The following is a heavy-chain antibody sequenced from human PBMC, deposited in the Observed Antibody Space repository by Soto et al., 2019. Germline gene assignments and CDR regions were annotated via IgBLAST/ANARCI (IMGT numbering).Heavy chain of an antibody. CDR3: ARGRGYSSRGNWFDP. Sequence: SETLSLTCAVYGGSFSGYYWSWIRQPPGKGLEWIGEINHSGSTNYNPSLKSRVTISVDTSKNQFSLKLSSVTAADTAVYYCARGRGYSSRGNWFDPWGQGTLVTVSS. J-gene: IGHJ5*02. D-gene: IGHD6-13*01. CDR1: GGSFSGYY. V-gene: IGHV4-34*01. CDR2: INHSGST.